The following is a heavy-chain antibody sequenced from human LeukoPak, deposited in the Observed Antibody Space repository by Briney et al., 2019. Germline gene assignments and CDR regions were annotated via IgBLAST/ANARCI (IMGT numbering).Heavy chain of an antibody. CDR1: GFTFSSHG. CDR2: ISSDGNRQ. J-gene: IGHJ6*02. CDR3: ARGRYCTSTSCTRYGMDV. V-gene: IGHV3-30-3*01. D-gene: IGHD2-2*01. Sequence: GGSLRLSCAASGFTFSSHGMHWVRQAPGKGLHWLTVISSDGNRQNYADSVKGRFTISRDNAKNTLYLQMNSLRAEDTAVYDCARGRYCTSTSCTRYGMDVWGQGTTVTVSS.